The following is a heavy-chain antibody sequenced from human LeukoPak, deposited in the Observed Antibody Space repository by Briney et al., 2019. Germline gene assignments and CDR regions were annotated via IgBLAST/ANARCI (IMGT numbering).Heavy chain of an antibody. Sequence: ASVKVSCKASGYTFTGYYMHWVRQAPGQGLEWMGWINPNSGGTNYAQKFQGRVTMTRDTSISTAYMELSRLRSDDTAVYYCARDPGHYYGMDVWGQGTTVTVSS. CDR2: INPNSGGT. CDR1: GYTFTGYY. V-gene: IGHV1-2*02. J-gene: IGHJ6*02. CDR3: ARDPGHYYGMDV.